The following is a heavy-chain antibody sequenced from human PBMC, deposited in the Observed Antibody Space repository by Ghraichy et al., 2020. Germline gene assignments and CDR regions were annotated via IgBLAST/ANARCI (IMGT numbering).Heavy chain of an antibody. CDR2: INPNTGDT. J-gene: IGHJ3*01. V-gene: IGHV1-2*02. D-gene: IGHD5-18*01. CDR1: GYNFVGYY. Sequence: VKVSCKASGYNFVGYYIHWIRQAPGQGLEWMAWINPNTGDTKYLEKFQGRVTLTSDTSTTTVYMDLGSLRSDDTAVYFCARDIVDTAMYRSIDVFDLWGQGTDVIVSS. CDR3: ARDIVDTAMYRSIDVFDL.